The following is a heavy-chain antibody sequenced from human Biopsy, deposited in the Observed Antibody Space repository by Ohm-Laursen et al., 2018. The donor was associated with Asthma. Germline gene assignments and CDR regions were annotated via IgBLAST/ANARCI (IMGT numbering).Heavy chain of an antibody. J-gene: IGHJ4*02. CDR3: ASDFPKDYVRYNFQF. CDR1: GYILTDLS. V-gene: IGHV1-24*01. CDR2: HDHEEGGT. D-gene: IGHD4-17*01. Sequence: SSVKVSCNVSGYILTDLSMHWVRQAPGQGLEWMGGHDHEEGGTVNARRFQGRVTMTEDTSTDTAYMELSSLSSDDTAVHYCASDFPKDYVRYNFQFWGQGTLVTVSS.